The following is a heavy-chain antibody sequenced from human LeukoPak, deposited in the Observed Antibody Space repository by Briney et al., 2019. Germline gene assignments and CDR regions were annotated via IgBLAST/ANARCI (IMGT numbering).Heavy chain of an antibody. V-gene: IGHV4-34*01. CDR1: GGSFSGYY. Sequence: TSETLSLTCAVYGGSFSGYYWSWIRQPPGKGLEWIGEINHSGSTNYNSSLKSRVTISVDTSKNQFSLKLSSVTAADTAVYYCASGSSPMTTADYWGQGTLVTVSS. CDR2: INHSGST. D-gene: IGHD4-17*01. CDR3: ASGSSPMTTADY. J-gene: IGHJ4*02.